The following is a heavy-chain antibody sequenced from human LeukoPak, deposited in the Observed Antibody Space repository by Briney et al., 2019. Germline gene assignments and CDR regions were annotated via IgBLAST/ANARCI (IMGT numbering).Heavy chain of an antibody. CDR3: AKDLRWELNYFDY. Sequence: GGSLRLSCAASGFTFSSYWMSWVRQAPGKGLEWVAKIKQDGSEKYYVDSVKGRFTISRDNAKNSLSLQMNSLRAEDTAVYYCAKDLRWELNYFDYWGQGTLVTVSS. J-gene: IGHJ4*02. V-gene: IGHV3-7*01. CDR2: IKQDGSEK. D-gene: IGHD1-26*01. CDR1: GFTFSSYW.